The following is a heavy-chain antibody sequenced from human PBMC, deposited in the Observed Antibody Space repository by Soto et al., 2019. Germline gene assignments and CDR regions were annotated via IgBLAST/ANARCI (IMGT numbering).Heavy chain of an antibody. Sequence: PGGSLRLSCAASGFTFSNAWMNWVRQAPGKGLEWVGRIKSKTDGGTTDYAAPVKGRFTISRDDSKNTLYLQMNSLKTEDTAVYYCTTDPTYYDILTTGYGMDVWGQGTTVTVSS. V-gene: IGHV3-15*07. CDR3: TTDPTYYDILTTGYGMDV. J-gene: IGHJ6*02. CDR2: IKSKTDGGTT. CDR1: GFTFSNAW. D-gene: IGHD3-9*01.